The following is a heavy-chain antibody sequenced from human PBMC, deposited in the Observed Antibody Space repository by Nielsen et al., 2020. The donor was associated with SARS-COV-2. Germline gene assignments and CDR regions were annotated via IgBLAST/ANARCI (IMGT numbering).Heavy chain of an antibody. Sequence: SETLSPTCTVSGGSISSYYWSWIRQPPGKGLEWIGYIYYSGSTNYNPSLKSRVTISVDTSKNQFSLKLSSVTAADTAVYYCARARDYDILTVDYWGQGTLVTVSS. CDR3: ARARDYDILTVDY. CDR1: GGSISSYY. J-gene: IGHJ4*02. D-gene: IGHD3-9*01. V-gene: IGHV4-59*01. CDR2: IYYSGST.